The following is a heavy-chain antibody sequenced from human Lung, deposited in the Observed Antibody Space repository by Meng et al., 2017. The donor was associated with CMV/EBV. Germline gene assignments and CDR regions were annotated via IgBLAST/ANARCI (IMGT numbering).Heavy chain of an antibody. CDR3: ARRYFDGSGYYLDY. D-gene: IGHD3-22*01. Sequence: GGSLRLSXKGSGYSFSNNWIGWVRQVPGKALEWMGVIYPGDSDTRYSPSFQGQVTISADKSINTAYLQWSSLEASDTAMYYCARRYFDGSGYYLDYWGQGTLVTVSS. CDR2: IYPGDSDT. J-gene: IGHJ4*02. V-gene: IGHV5-51*01. CDR1: GYSFSNNW.